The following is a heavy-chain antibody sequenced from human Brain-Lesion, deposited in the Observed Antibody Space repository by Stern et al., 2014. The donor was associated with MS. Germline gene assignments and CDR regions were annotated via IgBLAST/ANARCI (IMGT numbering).Heavy chain of an antibody. CDR1: GYTLTDFS. CDR3: ATGGRVGAPTYYGMDV. CDR2: FDPEDGET. V-gene: IGHV1-24*01. J-gene: IGHJ6*02. D-gene: IGHD1-26*01. Sequence: QVQLVESGAEVKKPGASVKVSCKVSGYTLTDFSMHWVRQAPGQGLEWLGGFDPEDGETIYAQKFQGRVAMTEDTSTDTAYMELSSLRSEDTAVYYCATGGRVGAPTYYGMDVWGQGTAVTVSS.